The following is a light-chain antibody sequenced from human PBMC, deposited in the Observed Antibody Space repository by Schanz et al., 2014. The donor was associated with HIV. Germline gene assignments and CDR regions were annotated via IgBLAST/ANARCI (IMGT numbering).Light chain of an antibody. CDR1: TSNIGSNT. Sequence: QSVLTQPPSTSETPGQRVIISCSGSTSNIGSNTVNWYQQLPGTAPKLLIYRNNQRPSGVPDRFSGSKSGTSASLAISGLRSEDEADYYCAAWDDSLSGPHVVFGGGTKLTVL. V-gene: IGLV1-47*01. J-gene: IGLJ2*01. CDR3: AAWDDSLSGPHVV. CDR2: RNN.